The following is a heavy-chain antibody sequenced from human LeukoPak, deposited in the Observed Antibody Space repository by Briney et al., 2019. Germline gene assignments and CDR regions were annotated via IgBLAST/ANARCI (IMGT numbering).Heavy chain of an antibody. J-gene: IGHJ4*02. Sequence: GRSLRLSCAASGFTFSSYAMHWVRQAPGKGLEWVAIISYDGGNKYYADSVRGRFSISRDNSKNTLYLQMNSLRAEDTAVYYCAKDVNAYCSGDCSDYWGQGTLVTVSS. CDR3: AKDVNAYCSGDCSDY. D-gene: IGHD2-21*01. V-gene: IGHV3-30-3*01. CDR2: ISYDGGNK. CDR1: GFTFSSYA.